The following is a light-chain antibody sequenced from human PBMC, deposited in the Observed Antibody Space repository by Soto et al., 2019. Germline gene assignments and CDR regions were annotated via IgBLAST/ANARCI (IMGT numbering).Light chain of an antibody. CDR3: QQRSNWPLT. J-gene: IGKJ4*01. CDR1: QSVSSY. CDR2: DAS. V-gene: IGKV3-11*01. Sequence: EIVLTQSPATLSLCPGERATLSCRASQSVSSYLAWYQQKPGQAPRLLIYDASNRATGIPARFSGSGSGTDFTLTISSLEPEDFAVYYCQQRSNWPLTFGGGTKV.